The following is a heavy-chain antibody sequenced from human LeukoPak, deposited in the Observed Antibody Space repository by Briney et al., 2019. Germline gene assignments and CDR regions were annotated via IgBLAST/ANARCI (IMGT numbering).Heavy chain of an antibody. CDR2: IRSNSDGGTI. Sequence: GGSLRLSCATSGFTFSNAWMNWVRQAPGKGLEWVGRIRSNSDGGTIDYAAPVKGRFTLPRDDSKTTLYLQMNSLQTEDTAVYYCATDFYDSTWGQGTLVTVSS. J-gene: IGHJ5*02. CDR1: GFTFSNAW. D-gene: IGHD3-22*01. V-gene: IGHV3-15*07. CDR3: ATDFYDST.